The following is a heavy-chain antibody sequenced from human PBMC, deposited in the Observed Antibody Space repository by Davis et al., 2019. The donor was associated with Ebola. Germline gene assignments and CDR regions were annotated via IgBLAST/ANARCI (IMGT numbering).Heavy chain of an antibody. CDR1: GFIFSNFN. Sequence: GESLKISCAASGFIFSNFNMHWFRQAPGKGLEWVTLMYADGSNQYYADSVKGRFTISRDNAKNSLYLQMNSLTDEDTAVYFCARDPYYYGSGYYYNNWLDPWGQGTLVTVSS. D-gene: IGHD3-10*01. CDR2: MYADGSNQ. V-gene: IGHV3-33*01. CDR3: ARDPYYYGSGYYYNNWLDP. J-gene: IGHJ5*02.